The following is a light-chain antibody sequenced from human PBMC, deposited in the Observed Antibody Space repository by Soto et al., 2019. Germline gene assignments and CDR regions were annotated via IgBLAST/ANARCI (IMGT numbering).Light chain of an antibody. J-gene: IGLJ1*01. V-gene: IGLV1-44*01. CDR1: SSNIGVKT. CDR2: RSD. Sequence: QSVLTQPPSVSGTPGQRVTISCSGSSSNIGVKTVNWYQRFPGSAPKLLIFRSDQRPSGVPDRFSGSKSGTSASLAISGLQSEDEADYYCSAWDDSLNGRVFGTGTKLTVL. CDR3: SAWDDSLNGRV.